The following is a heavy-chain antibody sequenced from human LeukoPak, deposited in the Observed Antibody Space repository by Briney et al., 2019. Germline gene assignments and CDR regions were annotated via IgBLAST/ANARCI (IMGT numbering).Heavy chain of an antibody. D-gene: IGHD3-10*01. CDR3: AKGHYYGSGSLDY. J-gene: IGHJ4*02. CDR1: GFTFSSYG. V-gene: IGHV3-23*01. CDR2: IGGRDGST. Sequence: GGSLRLSCAASGFTFSSYGMSWVRQAPGKGLEWVSAIGGRDGSTYYAGSVKGRFTISRDNSKNTLYVQMNSLRAEDTAVYYCAKGHYYGSGSLDYWGQGTLVTVSS.